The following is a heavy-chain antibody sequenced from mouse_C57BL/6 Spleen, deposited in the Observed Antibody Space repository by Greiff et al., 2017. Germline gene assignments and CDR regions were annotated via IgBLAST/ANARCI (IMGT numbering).Heavy chain of an antibody. Sequence: VQLQQSGAELVRPGASVTLSCKASGYTFTDYEMHWVKQTPVHGLEWIGAIDPETGGTAYNQKFKGKAILTADKSSSTAYMELRSLTSEDSAVYYCTRLEIYYYGSSPYYFDYWGQGTTLTVSS. CDR1: GYTFTDYE. D-gene: IGHD1-1*01. J-gene: IGHJ2*01. V-gene: IGHV1-15*01. CDR3: TRLEIYYYGSSPYYFDY. CDR2: IDPETGGT.